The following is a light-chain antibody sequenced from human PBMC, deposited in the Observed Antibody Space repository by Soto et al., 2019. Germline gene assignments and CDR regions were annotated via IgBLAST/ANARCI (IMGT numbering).Light chain of an antibody. CDR1: SSDIGAYNY. J-gene: IGLJ1*01. CDR2: EVS. V-gene: IGLV2-14*01. CDR3: SSYTTSSIYV. Sequence: SALTQPASVSGSPGQSITISCTGTSSDIGAYNYVSWFQQHPGKAPKLMIYEVSNRPSGVSDRFSGSKSGNTASLTISGLQAEDEADYYCSSYTTSSIYVFGTGTKVTVL.